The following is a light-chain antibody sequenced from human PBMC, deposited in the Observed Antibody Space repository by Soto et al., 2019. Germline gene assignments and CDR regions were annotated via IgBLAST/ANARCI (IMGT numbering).Light chain of an antibody. Sequence: QSALTQPASVSASPGQSITISCTETNSDIGTLNSVSWYQQFPGKAPKLMIFGVSVRPSGVSTRFSGSKFGNTAFLYISGLQAEDEAAYYCSSYTSSRTYVFGSGTKLTVL. CDR2: GVS. V-gene: IGLV2-14*01. J-gene: IGLJ1*01. CDR3: SSYTSSRTYV. CDR1: NSDIGTLNS.